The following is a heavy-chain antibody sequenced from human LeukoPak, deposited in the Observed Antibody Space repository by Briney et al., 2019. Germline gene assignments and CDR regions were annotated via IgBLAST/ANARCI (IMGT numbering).Heavy chain of an antibody. D-gene: IGHD5-24*01. CDR3: ARVGDGLNDGFDI. Sequence: AXVKVSCKASGYTFTGYYMHWVRQAPGQGLEWMGRINPNSGGTNYEEKFQGRVTMTRDTSISTAYMELSRLRSDDTAVYYCARVGDGLNDGFDIWGQGTMVTVSS. CDR1: GYTFTGYY. J-gene: IGHJ3*02. V-gene: IGHV1-2*06. CDR2: INPNSGGT.